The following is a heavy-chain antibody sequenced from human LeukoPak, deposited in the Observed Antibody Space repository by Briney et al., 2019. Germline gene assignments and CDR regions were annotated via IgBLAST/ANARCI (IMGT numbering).Heavy chain of an antibody. V-gene: IGHV3-23*01. Sequence: GGSLRLSCAASGFTFSSYGMSWVRQAPGKGLEWVSAISGSGGSTYYADSVKGRFTISRDNSKNTLYLQMNSLRAEDTAVYYCAKDHYDSSGYSPDYWGQGTLVTVSS. CDR1: GFTFSSYG. CDR2: ISGSGGST. CDR3: AKDHYDSSGYSPDY. J-gene: IGHJ4*02. D-gene: IGHD3-22*01.